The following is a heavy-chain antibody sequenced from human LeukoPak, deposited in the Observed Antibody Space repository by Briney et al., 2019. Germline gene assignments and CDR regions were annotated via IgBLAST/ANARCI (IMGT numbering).Heavy chain of an antibody. D-gene: IGHD2-15*01. CDR2: ISGGSTCI. CDR1: GFTFSHYT. CDR3: AGGQGWHFDL. Sequence: GGSLRLSCAASGFTFSHYTMNWIRQAPGKGLEWVASISGGSTCIFYSPSVGGRVYPGSRGGRRFTVSRDDAKNTLFLQMNSLSAEDAAVYYCAGGQGWHFDLWGRGTLITVSS. J-gene: IGHJ2*01. V-gene: IGHV3-21*06.